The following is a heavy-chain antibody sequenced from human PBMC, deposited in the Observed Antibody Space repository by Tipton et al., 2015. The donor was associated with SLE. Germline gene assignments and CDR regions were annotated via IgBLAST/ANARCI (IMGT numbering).Heavy chain of an antibody. CDR3: ARLASWEPYDY. CDR1: GFTFSSYA. V-gene: IGHV3-30*14. CDR2: IRYDGSNK. Sequence: SLRLSCAASGFTFSSYAMHWVRQAPGKGLEWVAFIRYDGSNKYYADSVKGRFTISRDNSKNTVYLQMNSLRAEDTAVYYCARLASWEPYDYWGQGTLVTVSS. J-gene: IGHJ4*02. D-gene: IGHD1-26*01.